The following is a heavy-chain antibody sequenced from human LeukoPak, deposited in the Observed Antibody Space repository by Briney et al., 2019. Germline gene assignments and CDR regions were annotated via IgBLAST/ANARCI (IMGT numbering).Heavy chain of an antibody. V-gene: IGHV3-30*02. CDR1: GFTFSSYG. CDR2: IWYDGSKT. J-gene: IGHJ3*02. Sequence: PGGSLRLSCAASGFTFSSYGMHWVRQAPGKGLEWVAVIWYDGSKTYYADSVKGRFTISRDNSKNTLYLQMNSLRAEDTAVYYCAKALVVARYGAFDIWGQGTMVTVSS. D-gene: IGHD2-15*01. CDR3: AKALVVARYGAFDI.